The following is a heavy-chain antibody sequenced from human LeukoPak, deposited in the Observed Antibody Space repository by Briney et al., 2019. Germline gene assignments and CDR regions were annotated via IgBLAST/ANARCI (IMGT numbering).Heavy chain of an antibody. J-gene: IGHJ4*02. D-gene: IGHD5-18*01. V-gene: IGHV1-46*01. Sequence: ASVKVSCKACVWTFTSYYMHWVRQAGGQGLEWMGLINPRGCSTSYAKNFQGRVTITRDTSTSTVYMELSSLKSEATAVYYCEREAYYSYASDYWGQGTLVTVSS. CDR3: EREAYYSYASDY. CDR1: VWTFTSYY. CDR2: INPRGCST.